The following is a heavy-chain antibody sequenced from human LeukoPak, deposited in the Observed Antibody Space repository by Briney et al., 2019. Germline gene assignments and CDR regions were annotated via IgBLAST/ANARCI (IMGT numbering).Heavy chain of an antibody. CDR3: AKSRPGLDY. V-gene: IGHV3-30*18. CDR1: GFTFSSYG. J-gene: IGHJ4*02. Sequence: GGSLRLSCAASGFTFSSYGMHWVRQAPGKGLEWVAVISYDGSNKYYADSVKGRFTISRDNSKNTLYLQMNSLRAEDTAVYYCAKSRPGLDYWGQGTLVTVSS. CDR2: ISYDGSNK.